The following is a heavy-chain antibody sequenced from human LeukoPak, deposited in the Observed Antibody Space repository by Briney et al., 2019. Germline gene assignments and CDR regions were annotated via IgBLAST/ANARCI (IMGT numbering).Heavy chain of an antibody. D-gene: IGHD1-1*01. V-gene: IGHV3-23*01. Sequence: GGSLRLSCLVSGFGFSNYGMSWVRQAPGKGLEWVSAISGSGDSTFYADSAKGRFTISRDNSKNTLNLQLNSLRVEDTAVYYCARGYDFSPWGQGTLVTVS. CDR1: GFGFSNYG. CDR2: ISGSGDST. J-gene: IGHJ5*02. CDR3: ARGYDFSP.